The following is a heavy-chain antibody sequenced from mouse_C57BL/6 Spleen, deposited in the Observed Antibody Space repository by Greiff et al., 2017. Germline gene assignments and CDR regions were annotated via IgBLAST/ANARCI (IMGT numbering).Heavy chain of an antibody. V-gene: IGHV3-6*01. Sequence: VQLKDSGPGLVKPSQSLSLTCSVTGYSITSGYYWNWIRQFPGNKLEWMGYISYDGSNNYNPSLKNRISITRDTTKNQFFLKLNSVTTEDTATYYCAKNYDGSRDYAMDYWGQGTSVTVSS. CDR1: GYSITSGYY. D-gene: IGHD1-1*01. CDR3: AKNYDGSRDYAMDY. J-gene: IGHJ4*01. CDR2: ISYDGSN.